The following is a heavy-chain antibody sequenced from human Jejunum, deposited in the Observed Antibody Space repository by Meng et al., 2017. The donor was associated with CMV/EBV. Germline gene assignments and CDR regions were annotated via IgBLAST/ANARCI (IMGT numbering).Heavy chain of an antibody. V-gene: IGHV3-53*01. CDR2: IYSDGTT. D-gene: IGHD6-13*01. J-gene: IGHJ4*02. CDR3: AYSSSWAHFDY. Sequence: SCLAPGFTVSSNYMSWVRQAPGKGLEWVSIIYSDGTTYYADSVKGRFTISRDKSKNTLDLQMNSLRAEDMAVYYCAYSSSWAHFDYWDQGTLVTVSS. CDR1: GFTVSSNY.